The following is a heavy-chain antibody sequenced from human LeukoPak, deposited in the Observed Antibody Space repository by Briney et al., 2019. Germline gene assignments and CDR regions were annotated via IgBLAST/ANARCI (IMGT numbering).Heavy chain of an antibody. CDR3: ARGASSWEYTTFDV. J-gene: IGHJ3*01. CDR2: IGGSGVTK. D-gene: IGHD6-13*01. V-gene: IGHV3-23*01. CDR1: GFAFSSYG. Sequence: PGGSLRLSCTASGFAFSSYGMHWVRQAPGKGLEWVSTIGGSGVTKFYADSVAGRFTISRDNSNNALFLQMNNLRAEDVAIYYCARGASSWEYTTFDVWGQGAIVTVSS.